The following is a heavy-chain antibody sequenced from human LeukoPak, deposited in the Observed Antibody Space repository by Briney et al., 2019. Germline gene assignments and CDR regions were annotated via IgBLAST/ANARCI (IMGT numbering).Heavy chain of an antibody. Sequence: SETLSLTCTVSGGSISSGDFYWSWIRQPPGKGLEWIGYIYYSGSTYYNPSLKSRLTISVDTSKNQFSLDLSSVTAADTAVYFCARENGYGVSDCWSQGTLVAVSS. CDR1: GGSISSGDFY. V-gene: IGHV4-30-4*01. J-gene: IGHJ4*02. CDR3: ARENGYGVSDC. D-gene: IGHD4-17*01. CDR2: IYYSGST.